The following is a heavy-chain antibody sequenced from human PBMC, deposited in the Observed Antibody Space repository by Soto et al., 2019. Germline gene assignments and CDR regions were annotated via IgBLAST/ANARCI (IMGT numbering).Heavy chain of an antibody. J-gene: IGHJ4*02. D-gene: IGHD6-13*01. CDR2: IIPYYNTL. CDR3: ASGASRWYPYFFDS. Sequence: QAQVVQSGAEVWKPGSSVKLSCKASEGTFNSYAIAWVRQAPGQGLEWMGGIIPYYNTLNYAQKFQDRVTITADDSTNTVYMELSSLRSDDTAVYFCASGASRWYPYFFDSWAQGTLVTVSS. V-gene: IGHV1-69*01. CDR1: EGTFNSYA.